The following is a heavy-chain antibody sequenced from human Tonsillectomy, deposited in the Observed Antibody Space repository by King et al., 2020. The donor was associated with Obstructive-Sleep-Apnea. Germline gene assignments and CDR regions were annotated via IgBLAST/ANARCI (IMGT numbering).Heavy chain of an antibody. D-gene: IGHD3-22*01. Sequence: VQLVESGGGLVRPGGSLRLSCAASRITFSGYSINWVRQAPGKGLEWVSSISTTGDYIYYGDSVRGRFTISRDNAQNSVYLQMNSLRADDTAVYYCARGTYETTDHYYVYDAFAIWGQGAKVTVSS. CDR1: RITFSGYS. J-gene: IGHJ3*02. CDR2: ISTTGDYI. V-gene: IGHV3-21*01. CDR3: ARGTYETTDHYYVYDAFAI.